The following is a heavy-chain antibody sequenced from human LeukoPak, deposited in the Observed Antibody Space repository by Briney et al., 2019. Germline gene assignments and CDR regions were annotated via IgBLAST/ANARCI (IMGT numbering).Heavy chain of an antibody. CDR2: NHNGNVN. CDR3: ARGHTDYYDSSGYPGY. J-gene: IGHJ4*02. Sequence: NHNGNVNYYVDSVKGRFTISRDNAKNSLYLQMNSLRAEDTAVYYCARGHTDYYDSSGYPGYWGQGTLVPSPQ. V-gene: IGHV3-7*01. D-gene: IGHD3-22*01.